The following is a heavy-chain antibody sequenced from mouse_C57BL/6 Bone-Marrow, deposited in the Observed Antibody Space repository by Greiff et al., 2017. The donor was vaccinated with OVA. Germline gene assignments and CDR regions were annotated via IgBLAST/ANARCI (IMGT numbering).Heavy chain of an antibody. J-gene: IGHJ3*01. D-gene: IGHD2-3*01. CDR2: ISSAGSYT. CDR1: GFTFSSYG. Sequence: EVKLLESGGDLVKPGGSLKLSCAASGFTFSSYGMSWVRQTPDKRLEWVATISSAGSYTYYPASVKERFTISRDNAKNTLYLQMSSLKSEDTAVYYCARHEMVIRFAYWGQGTLVTVSA. V-gene: IGHV5-6*01. CDR3: ARHEMVIRFAY.